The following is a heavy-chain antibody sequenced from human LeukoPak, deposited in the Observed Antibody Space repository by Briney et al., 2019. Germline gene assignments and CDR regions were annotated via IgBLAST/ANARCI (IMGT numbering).Heavy chain of an antibody. Sequence: ETLSLTCTVSGYSISSGYYWGWIRQPPGKGLEWVGRIKSKTDGGATDYAAPVKGRFTISRDDSKNTLYLQTNSLKTEDTAVYYCTSGYSSGWYFFDYWGQGTLVTVSS. CDR1: GYSISSGYY. D-gene: IGHD6-19*01. V-gene: IGHV3-15*01. CDR2: IKSKTDGGAT. CDR3: TSGYSSGWYFFDY. J-gene: IGHJ4*02.